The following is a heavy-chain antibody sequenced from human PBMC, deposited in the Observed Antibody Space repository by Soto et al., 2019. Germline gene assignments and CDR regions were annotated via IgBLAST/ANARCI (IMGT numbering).Heavy chain of an antibody. Sequence: LRLSCAASGFAFRSYNMNWVRQAPGKGLEWVASISSGSSNIYYADSVKGRFTISRDNAKNSLYLQMDSLRAEDSAVYYCASATVVTATFDFWGQGTLVTVSS. CDR3: ASATVVTATFDF. CDR1: GFAFRSYN. CDR2: ISSGSSNI. D-gene: IGHD2-21*02. J-gene: IGHJ4*02. V-gene: IGHV3-21*01.